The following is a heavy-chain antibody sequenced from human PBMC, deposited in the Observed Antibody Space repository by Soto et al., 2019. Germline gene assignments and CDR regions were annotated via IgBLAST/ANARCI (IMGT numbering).Heavy chain of an antibody. CDR1: GYSFTSYW. Sequence: PGESLKISCKGSGYSFTSYWIGWVRQMPGKGLEWMGIIYPGDSDTRYSPSFQGQVTISADKSISTAYXXXXXXKASDTAMYYCARQGNYDFWSGYQNYFDYWGQGTLVTVSS. J-gene: IGHJ4*02. V-gene: IGHV5-51*01. D-gene: IGHD3-3*01. CDR2: IYPGDSDT. CDR3: ARQGNYDFWSGYQNYFDY.